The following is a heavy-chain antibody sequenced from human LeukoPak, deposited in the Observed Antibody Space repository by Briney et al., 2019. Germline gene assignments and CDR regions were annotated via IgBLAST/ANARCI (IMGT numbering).Heavy chain of an antibody. CDR2: ISSSSSYI. D-gene: IGHD3-22*01. CDR1: GFTFSSYS. V-gene: IGHV3-21*01. Sequence: GGSLRLSCAASGFTFSSYSMNWVRQAPGKGLEWVSPISSSSSYIYYADSVKGRFTISRDNAKNSLYLQMNSLRAEDTAVYYCARDIAGYDSHRDYYYYMDVWGKGTTVTISS. CDR3: ARDIAGYDSHRDYYYYMDV. J-gene: IGHJ6*03.